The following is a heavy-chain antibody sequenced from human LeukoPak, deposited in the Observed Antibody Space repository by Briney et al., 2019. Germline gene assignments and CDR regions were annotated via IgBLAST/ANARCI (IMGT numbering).Heavy chain of an antibody. CDR1: GYSFTSYW. Sequence: GESLKVSCKGSGYSFTSYWIGWVRQMPGKGLEWMGIIYPGDSDTRYSPSFQGQVTISADKSISTAYLQWSSLKASDTAMYYWAGLGIRSGSVQPIDYRGQGTLVTVSS. CDR3: AGLGIRSGSVQPIDY. J-gene: IGHJ4*02. D-gene: IGHD3-3*01. V-gene: IGHV5-51*01. CDR2: IYPGDSDT.